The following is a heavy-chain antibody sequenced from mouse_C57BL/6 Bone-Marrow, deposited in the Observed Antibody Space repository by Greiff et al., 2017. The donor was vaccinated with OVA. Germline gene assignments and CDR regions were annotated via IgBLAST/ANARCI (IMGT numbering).Heavy chain of an antibody. V-gene: IGHV1-62-2*01. Sequence: VKLVESGAELVKPGASVKLSCKASGYTFTEYTIHWVKQRSGQGLEWIGWFYPGSGSIKYNEKFKDKATLTADKSSSTVYMELSRLTSEDSAVYFCARHEGGTYYSNYNAMDYWGQGTSVTVSS. CDR2: FYPGSGSI. CDR3: ARHEGGTYYSNYNAMDY. CDR1: GYTFTEYT. J-gene: IGHJ4*01. D-gene: IGHD2-5*01.